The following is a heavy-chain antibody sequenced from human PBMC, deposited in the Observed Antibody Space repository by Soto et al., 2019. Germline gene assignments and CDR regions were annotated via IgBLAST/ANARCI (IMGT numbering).Heavy chain of an antibody. CDR3: AREGSYSAYNFAHGIQLWSLDL. V-gene: IGHV4-4*07. J-gene: IGHJ4*02. CDR1: GGSINTFY. CDR2: IFSSGST. Sequence: PXATLSLTCTVCGGSINTFYWSWVRQPAGKGLEWIGRIFSSGSTSFNPSLESRVAMSVDTSKNHFSLNLSSVTAADMAVYYCAREGSYSAYNFAHGIQLWSLDLWGQGALVTVSS. D-gene: IGHD5-12*01.